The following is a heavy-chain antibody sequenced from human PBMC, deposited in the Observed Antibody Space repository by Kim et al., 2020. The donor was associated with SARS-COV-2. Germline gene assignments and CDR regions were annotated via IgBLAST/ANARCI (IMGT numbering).Heavy chain of an antibody. V-gene: IGHV1-69*04. D-gene: IGHD5-12*01. CDR3: ARGGRDGYNLIDY. J-gene: IGHJ4*02. Sequence: YAQKFQGRVTITADKSTSTAYMELSSLRSEDTAVYYCARGGRDGYNLIDYWGQGTLVTVSS.